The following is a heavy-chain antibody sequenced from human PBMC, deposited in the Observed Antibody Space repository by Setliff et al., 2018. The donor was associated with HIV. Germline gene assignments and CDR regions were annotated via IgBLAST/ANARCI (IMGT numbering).Heavy chain of an antibody. J-gene: IGHJ4*02. CDR3: ASGSGYCRSGTCYVGVHENPDKYYSDY. Sequence: GASVKVSCKASGDTFSNSALTWVRQAPGQGLEWMGGSIPLFGTVKYDQKFQGRLTITTDELMTTAYMELSSLRSEDTAVYYCASGSGYCRSGTCYVGVHENPDKYYSDYWGQGTLVTVSS. V-gene: IGHV1-69*05. D-gene: IGHD2-15*01. CDR2: SIPLFGTV. CDR1: GDTFSNSA.